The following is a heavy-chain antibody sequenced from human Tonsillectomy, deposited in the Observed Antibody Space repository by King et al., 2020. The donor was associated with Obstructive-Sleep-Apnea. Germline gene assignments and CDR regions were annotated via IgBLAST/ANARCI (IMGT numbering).Heavy chain of an antibody. CDR1: GFTFSDYY. Sequence: VQLVESGGGLVKPGGSLRLSCAASGFTFSDYYMSWVRQAPGKGLEWLSYITNTGYTKYYADSLKGRFTISRDNAKKSLYLQMNSLRADDTAVYYCVRAIGWHFDLWGRGTLVTVSS. CDR2: ITNTGYTK. J-gene: IGHJ2*01. CDR3: VRAIGWHFDL. V-gene: IGHV3-11*01.